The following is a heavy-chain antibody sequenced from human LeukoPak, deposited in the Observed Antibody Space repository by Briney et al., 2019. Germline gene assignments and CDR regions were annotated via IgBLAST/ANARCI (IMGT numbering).Heavy chain of an antibody. V-gene: IGHV4-38-2*01. D-gene: IGHD1-26*01. CDR3: ARVSVGVTKFFDH. Sequence: SETLSLTCAVSSYYIRSGYYWGWLRQPPRKGLEWIVSIYHSVVTYYNPSLKSRVTVSVDTSKNQISLHLSSVTAADTALYYGARVSVGVTKFFDHWGQGTLVSVSS. CDR1: SYYIRSGYY. J-gene: IGHJ4*02. CDR2: IYHSVVT.